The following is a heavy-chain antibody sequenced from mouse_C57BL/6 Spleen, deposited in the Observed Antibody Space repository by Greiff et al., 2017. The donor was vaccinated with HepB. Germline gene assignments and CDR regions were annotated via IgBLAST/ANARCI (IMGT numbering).Heavy chain of an antibody. CDR3: ARRPVPFDY. CDR1: GYTFTSYW. Sequence: QVQLKQPGAELVKPGASVKLSCKASGYTFTSYWMQWVKQRPGQGLEWIGEIDPSDSYTNYNQKFKGKATLTVDTSSSTAYMQLSSLTSEDSAVYYCARRPVPFDYWGQGTTLTVSS. J-gene: IGHJ2*01. V-gene: IGHV1-50*01. CDR2: IDPSDSYT.